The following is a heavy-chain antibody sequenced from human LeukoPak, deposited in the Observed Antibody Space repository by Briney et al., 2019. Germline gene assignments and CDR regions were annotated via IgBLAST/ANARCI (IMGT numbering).Heavy chain of an antibody. Sequence: SVKVSCKASGGTFSSYAISWVRQAPGQGLEWMGGIIPIFGTANYAQKFQGRVTITAEKSTSTAYMELSSLRSEDTAVYYCARADPFYGSGSYAGSWFDPWGQGTLVTVSS. CDR3: ARADPFYGSGSYAGSWFDP. D-gene: IGHD3-10*01. CDR2: IIPIFGTA. V-gene: IGHV1-69*06. J-gene: IGHJ5*02. CDR1: GGTFSSYA.